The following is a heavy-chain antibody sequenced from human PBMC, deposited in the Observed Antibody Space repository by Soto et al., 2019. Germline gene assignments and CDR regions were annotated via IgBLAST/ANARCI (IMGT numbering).Heavy chain of an antibody. CDR3: ARASVGPPGGGSWIMPFDF. CDR1: GGSINNYY. D-gene: IGHD2-15*01. V-gene: IGHV4-4*07. Sequence: GTLALTFSVSGGSINNYYWSGIRQSAGKGLEWIGRIYPGGSTNYNPSLKSRVTMSVDTSKNQFSLRLTSVTAADTAVYYCARASVGPPGGGSWIMPFDFWGQGTRVTVSS. CDR2: IYPGGST. J-gene: IGHJ4*02.